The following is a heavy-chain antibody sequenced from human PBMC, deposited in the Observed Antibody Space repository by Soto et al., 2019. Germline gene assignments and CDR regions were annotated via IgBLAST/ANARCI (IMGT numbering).Heavy chain of an antibody. D-gene: IGHD3-22*01. CDR2: IYYSGST. V-gene: IGHV4-39*01. CDR1: GGSISSSIYY. J-gene: IGHJ4*02. Sequence: PSETLSLTCTVSGGSISSSIYYWGWIRHPPGKGLEWIGSIYYSGSTYYNPSLKSRVTISVDTSKNQFSLKLSSVTAADTAVYYCARHHYYDSSGYFSPPYYFDYWGQGTLVTVSS. CDR3: ARHHYYDSSGYFSPPYYFDY.